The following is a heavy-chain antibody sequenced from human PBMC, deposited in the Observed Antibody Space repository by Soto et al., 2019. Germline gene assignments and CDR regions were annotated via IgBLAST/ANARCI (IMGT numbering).Heavy chain of an antibody. V-gene: IGHV1-8*01. CDR1: GYTFTSYD. CDR2: MNPNSGNT. D-gene: IGHD1-26*01. CDR3: ARIGMRWFDP. J-gene: IGHJ5*02. Sequence: ASVQVSCKASGYTFTSYDINWVRQATGQGLERMGWMNPNSGNTGYAQKFQGRISMTRNTSISTAYMELSSLRSDDTAVYYCARIGMRWFDPWGQGTLVTVSS.